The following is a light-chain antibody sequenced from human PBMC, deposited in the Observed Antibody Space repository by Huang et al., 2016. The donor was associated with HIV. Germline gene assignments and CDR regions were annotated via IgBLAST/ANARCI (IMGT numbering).Light chain of an antibody. J-gene: IGKJ2*01. Sequence: DIQMTQSPSSLSASVGDRVTITCRASQTINNYLNWYQLKQGKAPKFMISGASTLQNGVPSRFSGSGSGTAFTLTISNLQPEDFATYFCQQSYNAPRTFGQGTYLEMK. CDR3: QQSYNAPRT. CDR1: QTINNY. CDR2: GAS. V-gene: IGKV1-39*01.